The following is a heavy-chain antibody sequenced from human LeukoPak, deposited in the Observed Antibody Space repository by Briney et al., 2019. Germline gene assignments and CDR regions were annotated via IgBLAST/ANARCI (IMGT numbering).Heavy chain of an antibody. Sequence: PGGSLRLSCAASGFTFSSHAMSWVRQAPGKGLEWVSAISGSGGSTYYADSVKGPFTISRDNSKTTLYLQMTSLRAEDTAVYYCARSPYESGTPPTRLEDWGQGTLVTVSS. J-gene: IGHJ4*02. V-gene: IGHV3-23*01. CDR2: ISGSGGST. D-gene: IGHD3-10*01. CDR1: GFTFSSHA. CDR3: ARSPYESGTPPTRLED.